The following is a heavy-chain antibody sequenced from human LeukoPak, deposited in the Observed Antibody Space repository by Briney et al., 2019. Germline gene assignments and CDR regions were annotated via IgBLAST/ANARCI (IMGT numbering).Heavy chain of an antibody. V-gene: IGHV3-30*02. D-gene: IGHD4-17*01. J-gene: IGHJ6*03. CDR2: IRYDGTDK. CDR3: AKDRDYGDYPSAYSYYLDV. CDR1: GFTFSTYG. Sequence: GGSLILSSAASGFTFSTYGIHWVRQAPGKGLEWVAFIRYDGTDKWYADSVKGRFTISRDNSKNILYLQMNSVRAEDTALYHCAKDRDYGDYPSAYSYYLDVWGKGTTVTVSS.